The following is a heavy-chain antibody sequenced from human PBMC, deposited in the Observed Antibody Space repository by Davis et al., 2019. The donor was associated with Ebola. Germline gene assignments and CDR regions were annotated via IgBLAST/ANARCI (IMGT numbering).Heavy chain of an antibody. J-gene: IGHJ6*02. CDR3: ASDLEGFDILTGYYIGPLYGMDV. Sequence: AASVKVSCKASGGTFSSYAISWVRQAPGQGLEWMGGIIPIFGTANYAQKFQGRVTITADKSTSTAYMELSSLGSEDTAVYYCASDLEGFDILTGYYIGPLYGMDVWGQGTTVTVSS. CDR1: GGTFSSYA. CDR2: IIPIFGTA. V-gene: IGHV1-69*06. D-gene: IGHD3-9*01.